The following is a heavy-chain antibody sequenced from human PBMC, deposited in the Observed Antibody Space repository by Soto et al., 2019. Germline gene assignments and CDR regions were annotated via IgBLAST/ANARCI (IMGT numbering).Heavy chain of an antibody. J-gene: IGHJ5*02. CDR1: GGSISRYY. V-gene: IGHV4-59*01. Sequence: SETLSLTCTVSGGSISRYYWSWIRQPPGKGLEWIGYIYYSGSTNYNPSLKSRATISVDTSKNQFSLKLSSVTAADTAVYYCARDNDFWSGYSHGWFDPWGQGTLVTAPQ. CDR2: IYYSGST. CDR3: ARDNDFWSGYSHGWFDP. D-gene: IGHD3-3*01.